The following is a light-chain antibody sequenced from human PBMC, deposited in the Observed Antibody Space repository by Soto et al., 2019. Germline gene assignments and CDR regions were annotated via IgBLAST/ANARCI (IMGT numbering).Light chain of an antibody. Sequence: DIVMTQSPLFLPVTPGEPASISCRSSQSLLHSNGYNYLDWYLQKPGQSPQLLIYLGSNRASGVPDRFSGSGSGTDFTLKISRVEAEDVGVYYCMQGTHWPITFGQGTRLEIK. J-gene: IGKJ5*01. CDR2: LGS. CDR3: MQGTHWPIT. V-gene: IGKV2-28*01. CDR1: QSLLHSNGYNY.